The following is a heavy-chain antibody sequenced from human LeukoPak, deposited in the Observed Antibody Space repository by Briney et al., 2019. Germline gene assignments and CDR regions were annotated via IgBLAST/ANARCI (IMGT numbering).Heavy chain of an antibody. CDR2: ISGSGGST. D-gene: IGHD5-18*01. V-gene: IGHV3-23*01. CDR3: AKTRVPVFGGYSYGRRNY. Sequence: PGGSLRLSCAASGFTFSSYAMSWVRQAPGKGLEWVSAISGSGGSTYYADSVKGRFTISRDNSKNTLYLQMNSLRAEDTSVYYCAKTRVPVFGGYSYGRRNYWGQGTLVTVSS. J-gene: IGHJ4*02. CDR1: GFTFSSYA.